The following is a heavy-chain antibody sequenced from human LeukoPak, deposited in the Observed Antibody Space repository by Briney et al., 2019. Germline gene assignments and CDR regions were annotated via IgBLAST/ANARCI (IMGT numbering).Heavy chain of an antibody. CDR1: GGSISSGSYY. J-gene: IGHJ4*02. CDR2: IYTSGST. CDR3: ASQSNDFWSGYSDY. V-gene: IGHV4-61*02. Sequence: SQTLSLTCTVSGGSISSGSYYWSWIRQPAGKGLEWIGRIYTSGSTNYNPSLKSRVTISVDTSKNQFSLKLSSVTAADTAVYYCASQSNDFWSGYSDYWGQGTLVTVSS. D-gene: IGHD3-3*01.